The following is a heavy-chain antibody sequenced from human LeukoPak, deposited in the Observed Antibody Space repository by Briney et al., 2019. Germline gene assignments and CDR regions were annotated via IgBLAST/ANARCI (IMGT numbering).Heavy chain of an antibody. CDR3: ARELPAAMPGWFDP. Sequence: SETLSLTCTVSGGSISSGGDYWSWIRQHPGTGLEWIVYIYYSGSTYYNPSLKSRVTISVDTSKNQFSLKLSSVTAADTAVYYCARELPAAMPGWFDPRGQGTLVTVSS. J-gene: IGHJ5*02. CDR2: IYYSGST. V-gene: IGHV4-31*03. CDR1: GGSISSGGDY. D-gene: IGHD2-2*01.